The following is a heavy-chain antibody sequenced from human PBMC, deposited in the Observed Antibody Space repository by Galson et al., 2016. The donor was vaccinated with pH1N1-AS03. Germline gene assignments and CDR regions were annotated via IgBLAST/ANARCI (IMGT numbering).Heavy chain of an antibody. CDR1: GDSITSGNYS. J-gene: IGHJ4*02. CDR3: ARDLGAGGPEDS. Sequence: LTCTVSGDSITSGNYSWSWIRQPAGKGLEWIGRIHSSGSTDYNSSLKSRVIISVDTSNNEFSLKLSSVTAADTAVYYCARDLGAGGPEDSWGPGTRVTISS. V-gene: IGHV4-61*02. D-gene: IGHD3-3*01. CDR2: IHSSGST.